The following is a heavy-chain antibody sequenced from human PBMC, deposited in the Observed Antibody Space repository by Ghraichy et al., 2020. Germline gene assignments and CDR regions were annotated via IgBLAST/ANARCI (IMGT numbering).Heavy chain of an antibody. CDR2: ISSSSSYI. CDR3: ARGVGYCSSASCYTPIYYYGMDV. D-gene: IGHD2-2*02. Sequence: GGSLRLSCAASGFTFSSYSMNWVRQAPGKGLEWVSSISSSSSYIYYADSVQGRFTISRDNAKNSLYLQMNSLRAEDTAVYYCARGVGYCSSASCYTPIYYYGMDVWGQGTTVTVSS. J-gene: IGHJ6*02. V-gene: IGHV3-21*01. CDR1: GFTFSSYS.